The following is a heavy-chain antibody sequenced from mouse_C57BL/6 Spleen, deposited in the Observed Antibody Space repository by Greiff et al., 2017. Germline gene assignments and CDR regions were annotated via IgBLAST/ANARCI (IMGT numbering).Heavy chain of an antibody. V-gene: IGHV2-2*01. CDR3: ASSSFAY. CDR1: GFSLTSYG. CDR2: IWSGGST. J-gene: IGHJ3*01. Sequence: VKLQESGPGLVQPSQSLSITCTVSGFSLTSYGVHWVRQSPGKGLEWLGVIWSGGSTDYNAAFISRLSISKDNSKSQVFFKMNSLQADDTAIYYCASSSFAYWGQGTLVTVSA.